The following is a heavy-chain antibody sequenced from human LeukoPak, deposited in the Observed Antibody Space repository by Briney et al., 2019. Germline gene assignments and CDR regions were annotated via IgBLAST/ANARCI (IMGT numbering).Heavy chain of an antibody. J-gene: IGHJ6*02. CDR3: ARGESVAYYYYGMDV. V-gene: IGHV1-2*02. CDR1: GYTFTGYY. Sequence: ASVKVSCKASGYTFTGYYMHWVRQAPGQGLEWMGWINPNSGGTNYAQKFQGRVTMTRDTSISTAYMELSRLRSDDTAVDYCARGESVAYYYYGMDVWGQGTTVTVSS. D-gene: IGHD6-19*01. CDR2: INPNSGGT.